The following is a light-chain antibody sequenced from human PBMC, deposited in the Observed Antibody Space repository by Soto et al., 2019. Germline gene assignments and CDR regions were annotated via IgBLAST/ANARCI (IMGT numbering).Light chain of an antibody. CDR3: AAWDASLSGHV. Sequence: QLVLTQPPSASGTPGQRVTISCSGSSSNIGSYPVYWYQQLAGTAPKLLINSDDQRPSGVPERFSASKSGTSASLAIGGLRSEDEADYYCAAWDASLSGHVFGAGTKVTVL. CDR1: SSNIGSYP. CDR2: SDD. J-gene: IGLJ1*01. V-gene: IGLV1-47*02.